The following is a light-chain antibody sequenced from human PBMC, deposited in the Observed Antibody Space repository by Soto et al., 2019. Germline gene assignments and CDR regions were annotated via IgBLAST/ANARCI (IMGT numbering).Light chain of an antibody. J-gene: IGLJ3*02. CDR1: NSNIGINT. CDR2: AND. Sequence: QSVLTQPPSASGTPGQRVSISCSGSNSNIGINTLSWYQQFPGTAPRLLIFANDQRPSGVPDRFSASKSATSASLAISGLQSEDEAEYFCAVWDDSLSSRVFGGGTKLTVL. CDR3: AVWDDSLSSRV. V-gene: IGLV1-44*01.